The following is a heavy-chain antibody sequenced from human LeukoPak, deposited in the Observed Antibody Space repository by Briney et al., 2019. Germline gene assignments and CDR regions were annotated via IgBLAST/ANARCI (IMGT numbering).Heavy chain of an antibody. CDR3: ARGKISFDY. V-gene: IGHV3-7*03. J-gene: IGHJ4*02. CDR1: GFTFSSCW. CDR2: IKQDGSEK. Sequence: GGSLRLSCAASGFTFSSCWMSWVRQAPGKGLEWVANIKQDGSEKYYVDSVKGRFTISRDNAKNSLYLQMNSLRAEDTAVYYCARGKISFDYWGQGTLVTVSS.